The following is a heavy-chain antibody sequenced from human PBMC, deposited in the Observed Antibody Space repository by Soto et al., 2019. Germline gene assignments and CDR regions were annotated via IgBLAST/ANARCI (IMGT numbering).Heavy chain of an antibody. V-gene: IGHV4-4*07. D-gene: IGHD2-21*02. Sequence: QVHLQESCPGLVKPSETLSLNCSVSGDSITNSYWSWVLLPAGKGLQWIGRVYSNGTTIYNPSLNSRVTMSLDTANNRFSLALTSVTAADTAIYYCARAPRVTRGVLLDYWGLGTLVTVSS. CDR1: GDSITNSY. CDR2: VYSNGTT. J-gene: IGHJ4*02. CDR3: ARAPRVTRGVLLDY.